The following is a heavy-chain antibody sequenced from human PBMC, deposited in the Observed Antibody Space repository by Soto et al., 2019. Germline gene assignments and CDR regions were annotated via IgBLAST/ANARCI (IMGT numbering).Heavy chain of an antibody. CDR1: GGSISSYY. V-gene: IGHV4-59*01. CDR2: IYYSGST. CDR3: ARWLRLSNWFDP. D-gene: IGHD5-12*01. J-gene: IGHJ5*02. Sequence: PSETLSLTCTVSGGSISSYYWSWIRQPPGKGLEWIGYIYYSGSTNYNPSLKSRVTISVDTSKNQFSLKLSSVTAAFTAVYYCARWLRLSNWFDPWGQGTLVTVSS.